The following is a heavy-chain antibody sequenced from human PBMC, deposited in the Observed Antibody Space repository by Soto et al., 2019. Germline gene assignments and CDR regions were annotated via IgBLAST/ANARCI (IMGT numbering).Heavy chain of an antibody. D-gene: IGHD2-2*01. V-gene: IGHV1-58*01. CDR1: GFTFTSSA. J-gene: IGHJ6*02. CDR2: IVVGSGNT. CDR3: AAGSPNPAAILKYYYYYYGMDV. Sequence: GASVKVSCKASGFTFTSSAVQWVRQARGQRLEWIGWIVVGSGNTNYAQKFQERVTITRDMSTSTAYMELSSLRSEDTAVYYCAAGSPNPAAILKYYYYYYGMDVWGQGTTVTVSS.